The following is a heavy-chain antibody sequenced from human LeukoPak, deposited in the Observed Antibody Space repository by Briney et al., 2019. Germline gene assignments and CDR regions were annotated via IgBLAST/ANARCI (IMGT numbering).Heavy chain of an antibody. Sequence: SETLSLTCAVYGGSFSSYCWSWIRQPPGKGLEWIGYIFYSGSTNYNPSLKSRVTISVDTSKNQFSRKLSSVTAADTAVYYCVRSDDFWSGYYGYWGQGTLVTVSS. CDR2: IFYSGST. J-gene: IGHJ4*02. CDR1: GGSFSSYC. D-gene: IGHD3-3*01. V-gene: IGHV4-59*01. CDR3: VRSDDFWSGYYGY.